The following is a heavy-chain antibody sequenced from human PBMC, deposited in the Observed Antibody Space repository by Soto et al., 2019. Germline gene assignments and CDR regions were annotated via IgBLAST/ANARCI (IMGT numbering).Heavy chain of an antibody. D-gene: IGHD3-10*01. V-gene: IGHV1-69*02. CDR2: VNPILSMS. J-gene: IGHJ4*02. CDR1: GDTFSFYT. Sequence: QVQMVQSGGEVKKPGSSVKVSYKASGDTFSFYTINWVRLAPGLGLEWMGRVNPILSMSNYAQKFQGRVTMTADKSTSTAYMELRSLRSEDTAFYYCATSYGSGYRAFDYWGQVALVTVSS. CDR3: ATSYGSGYRAFDY.